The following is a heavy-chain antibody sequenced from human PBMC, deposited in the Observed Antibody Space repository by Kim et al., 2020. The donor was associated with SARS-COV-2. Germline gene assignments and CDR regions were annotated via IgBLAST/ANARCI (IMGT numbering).Heavy chain of an antibody. D-gene: IGHD2-15*01. CDR3: ARHRGYCGGGNCYAYYFDY. J-gene: IGHJ4*02. V-gene: IGHV3-11*04. Sequence: GRFAISRDNAKNSLYLQMNSLRAEDTAVYYCARHRGYCGGGNCYAYYFDYWGQGTLVTVSS.